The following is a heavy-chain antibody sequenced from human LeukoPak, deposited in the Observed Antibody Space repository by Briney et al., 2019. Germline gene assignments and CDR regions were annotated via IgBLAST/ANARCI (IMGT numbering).Heavy chain of an antibody. CDR2: TYYRSKWYN. J-gene: IGHJ4*02. Sequence: SQTLSLTCAISGDSVSSNTADWNWIRQSPSTALEWLGRTYYRSKWYNEYALSVKSRITINPDTSKNQFSLQLNSVTPEDTAVYYCARDSGSGDDFLDSWGQGTLVTVSS. V-gene: IGHV6-1*01. CDR1: GDSVSSNTAD. D-gene: IGHD5-12*01. CDR3: ARDSGSGDDFLDS.